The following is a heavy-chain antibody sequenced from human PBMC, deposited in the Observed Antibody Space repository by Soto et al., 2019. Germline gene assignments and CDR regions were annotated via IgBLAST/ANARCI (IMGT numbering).Heavy chain of an antibody. Sequence: GGSLRLSCAASGFTFSSFWMSWVRQAPGKGLEWVANIKQDGSEKYYVDSVKGRFTISRDNAKNPLYLQRNSLRAEDTAVYYCARVSDKWYFDLWGRGTLVTVSS. CDR1: GFTFSSFW. CDR2: IKQDGSEK. J-gene: IGHJ2*01. D-gene: IGHD2-15*01. CDR3: ARVSDKWYFDL. V-gene: IGHV3-7*03.